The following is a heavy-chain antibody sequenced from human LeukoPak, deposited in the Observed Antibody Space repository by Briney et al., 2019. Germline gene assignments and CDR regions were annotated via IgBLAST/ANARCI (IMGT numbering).Heavy chain of an antibody. D-gene: IGHD1-26*01. J-gene: IGHJ4*02. CDR3: AKVRTEWEPLDY. CDR2: IRYDGSNK. CDR1: GFTFSSYG. V-gene: IGHV3-30*02. Sequence: GGALRLSCAASGFTFSSYGMHWVRQAPGKGLEWVAFIRYDGSNKYYADSVKGRFTISRDNSKNTLYLQMNSLRAEDTAVYYCAKVRTEWEPLDYWGQGTLVTVSS.